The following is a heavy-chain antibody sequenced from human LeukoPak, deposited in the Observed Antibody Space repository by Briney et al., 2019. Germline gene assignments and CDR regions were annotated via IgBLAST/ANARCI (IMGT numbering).Heavy chain of an antibody. V-gene: IGHV3-30*03. Sequence: GGSLRPSCAASGFTFSSYGMHWVRQAPGKGLDWVAVISNDGNNQHYADSVKSRFTISRDNSKNTLYLQMNSLRAEDTAVYYCARMSGSRLPGYWGQGTLVTVSS. D-gene: IGHD3-3*01. J-gene: IGHJ4*02. CDR1: GFTFSSYG. CDR3: ARMSGSRLPGY. CDR2: ISNDGNNQ.